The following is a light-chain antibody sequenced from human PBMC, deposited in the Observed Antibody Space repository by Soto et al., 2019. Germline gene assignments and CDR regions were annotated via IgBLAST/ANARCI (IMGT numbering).Light chain of an antibody. Sequence: QSVLTQSPSVSAAPGQKVTISCSGSSSNIGNNYVYWYQQLPGTAPKLLIYSNNQRPSGIPDRFSGSKSGNTASLTISGLQADDEADYHCCSYADKYFYVFGSGTKLTVL. CDR2: SNN. CDR3: CSYADKYFYV. J-gene: IGLJ1*01. V-gene: IGLV1-51*02. CDR1: SSNIGNNY.